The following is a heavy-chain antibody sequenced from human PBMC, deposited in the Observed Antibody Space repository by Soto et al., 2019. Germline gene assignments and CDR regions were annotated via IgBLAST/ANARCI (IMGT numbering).Heavy chain of an antibody. V-gene: IGHV3-23*01. Sequence: EVQLLESGGGLVQPGGSLRLSCAASGFTFSTYAMSWVRQAPGKGLEWVSTVSASGGNTYYADSVKGRFTISRDNSKNTLFLQINTLRAEDTAIFYCARGWGLDNWGLGTLVTVSS. CDR1: GFTFSTYA. CDR3: ARGWGLDN. J-gene: IGHJ4*02. D-gene: IGHD2-21*02. CDR2: VSASGGNT.